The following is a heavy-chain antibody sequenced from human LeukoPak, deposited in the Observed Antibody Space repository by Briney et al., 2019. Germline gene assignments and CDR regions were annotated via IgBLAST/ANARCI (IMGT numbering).Heavy chain of an antibody. CDR2: IYYSGST. CDR3: ARDGVAATDRYYYYYMDV. Sequence: PSETLSLTCTVSGGSISSYYWSWIRQPPGKGLEWIGYIYYSGSTNYNPSLKSRVTISVDTSKNQFSLKLSSVTAADTAVYYCARDGVAATDRYYYYYMDVWGKGTTVTVSS. CDR1: GGSISSYY. J-gene: IGHJ6*03. V-gene: IGHV4-59*01. D-gene: IGHD2-15*01.